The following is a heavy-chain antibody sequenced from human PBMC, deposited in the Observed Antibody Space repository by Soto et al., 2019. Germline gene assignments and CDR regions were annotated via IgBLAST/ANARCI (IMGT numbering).Heavy chain of an antibody. CDR2: IYYSGST. CDR3: ARVDGYEPHYYYYYMDV. J-gene: IGHJ6*03. D-gene: IGHD5-12*01. CDR1: GGSISSGGYY. V-gene: IGHV4-31*03. Sequence: QVPLQESGPGLVKPSQTLSLTCTVSGGSISSGGYYWSWIRQHTGKGMEWSGYIYYSGSTYYNPSLKGRVTISVDTSKNQFSLKMSSVTAADPAVYYCARVDGYEPHYYYYYMDVWGKGTTVAVSS.